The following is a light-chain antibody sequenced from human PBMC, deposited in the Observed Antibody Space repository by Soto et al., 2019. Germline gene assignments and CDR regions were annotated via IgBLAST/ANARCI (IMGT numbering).Light chain of an antibody. J-gene: IGLJ1*01. CDR3: QSYDRRLSGYV. Sequence: QSVLTQPPSVSEAPGQRVTISCTGSSSNIGAGYEAHWYQQVPGTAPKLLIYENNNRPSGVPDRFSGSKSGTSASLAITGLQAEDEAEYYCQSYDRRLSGYVFGTGTKVTVL. CDR2: ENN. CDR1: SSNIGAGYE. V-gene: IGLV1-40*01.